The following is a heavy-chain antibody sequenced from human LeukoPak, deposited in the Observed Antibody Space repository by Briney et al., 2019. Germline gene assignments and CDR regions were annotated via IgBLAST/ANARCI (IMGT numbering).Heavy chain of an antibody. J-gene: IGHJ6*03. D-gene: IGHD1-26*01. V-gene: IGHV3-74*01. CDR1: GFTFSNYW. CDR2: INSDGSST. Sequence: GGSLRLSCAAPGFTFSNYWMHWVRQAPGKGLVWVSRINSDGSSTSYADSVKGRFTISRDNAKNTLYLQTNSLRAEDTAVYYCARVSSGSYFGYYYYYMDVWGKGTTVTVSS. CDR3: ARVSSGSYFGYYYYYMDV.